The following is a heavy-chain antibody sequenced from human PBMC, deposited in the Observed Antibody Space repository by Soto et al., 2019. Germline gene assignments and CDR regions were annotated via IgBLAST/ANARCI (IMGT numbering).Heavy chain of an antibody. Sequence: LSLTCTVSGGSISSYYWSWIRQPPGKGLEWIGYIYYSGSTNYNPALKSRVTISVDTSKNQFSLKLSPVTAADTAVYYCARDGSSWVYYYAMDVWGQGTTVTVSS. V-gene: IGHV4-59*01. CDR1: GGSISSYY. J-gene: IGHJ6*02. CDR3: ARDGSSWVYYYAMDV. D-gene: IGHD6-13*01. CDR2: IYYSGST.